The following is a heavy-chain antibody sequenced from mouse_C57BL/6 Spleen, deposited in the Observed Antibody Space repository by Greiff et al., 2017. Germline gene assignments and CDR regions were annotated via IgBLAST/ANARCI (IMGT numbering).Heavy chain of an antibody. V-gene: IGHV1-64*01. CDR3: ALRYYGSLYYFDY. J-gene: IGHJ2*01. CDR1: GYTFTSYW. Sequence: QVQLQQPGAELVKPGASVKLSCKASGYTFTSYWMHWVKQRPGQGLEWIGMIHPNSGSTNYNEKFKSKATLTVDKSSSTAYMQLSSLTSEDSAVYYCALRYYGSLYYFDYWGQGATLTVSS. D-gene: IGHD1-1*01. CDR2: IHPNSGST.